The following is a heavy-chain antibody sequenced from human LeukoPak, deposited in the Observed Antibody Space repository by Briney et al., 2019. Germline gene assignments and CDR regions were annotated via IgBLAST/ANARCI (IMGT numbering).Heavy chain of an antibody. V-gene: IGHV4-39*01. Sequence: SETLSLTCTVSGGSISSSSYYWGWIRQPPGKELEWIGSIYYSGSTYYNPSLKSRVTISVDTSKNQFSLKLSSVTAADTAVYYCARHSTTYDSSGYWVNYYYYYYMDVWGKGTTVTISS. D-gene: IGHD3-22*01. CDR1: GGSISSSSYY. CDR2: IYYSGST. CDR3: ARHSTTYDSSGYWVNYYYYYYMDV. J-gene: IGHJ6*03.